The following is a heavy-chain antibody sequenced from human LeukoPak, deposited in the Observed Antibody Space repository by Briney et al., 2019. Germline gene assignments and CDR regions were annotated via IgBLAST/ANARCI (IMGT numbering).Heavy chain of an antibody. CDR1: GYTFTGYY. Sequence: GASVKVSCKASGYTFTGYYMYWVRQAPGQGLEWMGWINPNNGGTNYAQKFQGRGTMTGDTSISTAYMELSRLRSDDTAVYYCARGRIAARNWFDPWGQGTLVTVSS. J-gene: IGHJ5*02. CDR2: INPNNGGT. V-gene: IGHV1-2*02. D-gene: IGHD6-6*01. CDR3: ARGRIAARNWFDP.